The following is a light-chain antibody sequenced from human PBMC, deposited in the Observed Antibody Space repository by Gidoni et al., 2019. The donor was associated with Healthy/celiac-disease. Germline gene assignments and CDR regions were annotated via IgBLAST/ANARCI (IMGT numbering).Light chain of an antibody. CDR3: QSYDSSLSGRGV. V-gene: IGLV1-40*01. Sequence: SVLTQPPSVSGAPGQRVTISFPGSSSNLGAGSDVHWYQQLPGTAPKLLIYGNSNRPSGVPDRFSGSKSGTAASLAITGLQAEDEADYYCQSYDSSLSGRGVFGGGTKLTVL. J-gene: IGLJ3*02. CDR2: GNS. CDR1: SSNLGAGSD.